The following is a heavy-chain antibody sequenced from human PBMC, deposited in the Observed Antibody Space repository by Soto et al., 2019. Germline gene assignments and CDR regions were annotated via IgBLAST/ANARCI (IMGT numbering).Heavy chain of an antibody. CDR2: IDYSGST. J-gene: IGHJ4*02. Sequence: QVQLQESGPGLVKPSETLSLTCTVSGGSISSYYWSWIRQPPGKGLEWIGYIDYSGSTNYNPSLKSRVTITVDTSKTQFSLKLSSVTAADTAVYYWARRGNWGSDEFDYWGQGTLVTVSS. CDR1: GGSISSYY. CDR3: ARRGNWGSDEFDY. V-gene: IGHV4-59*08. D-gene: IGHD7-27*01.